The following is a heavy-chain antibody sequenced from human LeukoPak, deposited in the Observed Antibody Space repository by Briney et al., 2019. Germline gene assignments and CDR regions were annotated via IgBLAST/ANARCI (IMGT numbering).Heavy chain of an antibody. CDR1: GYSFTTYW. Sequence: GESLKISCKTSGYSFTTYWIGWVRQMPGTGLEWVGAIYPDDSDTRYSPSFQGQVVISADRSIRTAYLQWNTLKTSDTAMYYCVRQRGTSGTINHFDPWGQGTLVTVSS. CDR2: IYPDDSDT. V-gene: IGHV5-51*01. D-gene: IGHD3-10*01. J-gene: IGHJ5*02. CDR3: VRQRGTSGTINHFDP.